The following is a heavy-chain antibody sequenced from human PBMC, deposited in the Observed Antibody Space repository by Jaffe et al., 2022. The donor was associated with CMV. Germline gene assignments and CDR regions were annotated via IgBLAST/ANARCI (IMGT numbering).Heavy chain of an antibody. J-gene: IGHJ4*02. Sequence: EVQLLESGGGLVQPGGSLRLSCAASGFTFSSYAMSWVRQAPGKGLEWVSAISGSGGSTYYADSVKGRFTISRDNSKNTLYLQMNSLRAEDTAVYYCAKEFRPPRGVGEPTARIAVGGPFDYWGQGTLVTVSS. V-gene: IGHV3-23*01. CDR3: AKEFRPPRGVGEPTARIAVGGPFDY. CDR1: GFTFSSYA. D-gene: IGHD6-19*01. CDR2: ISGSGGST.